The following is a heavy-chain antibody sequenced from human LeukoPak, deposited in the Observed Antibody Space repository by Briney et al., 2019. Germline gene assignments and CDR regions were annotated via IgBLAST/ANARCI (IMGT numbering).Heavy chain of an antibody. V-gene: IGHV3-23*01. CDR2: ISGSGSNT. CDR3: AKTGDCFDSSGYYRPDAFDI. Sequence: GGSLRPSCAASGFTFISYAMSWVREAPGKRLEWVSAISGSGSNTYYADSVKGRFTISRDNSQNTLYLQMNSLRAEDTAVYYCAKTGDCFDSSGYYRPDAFDIWGRGTIVTVSS. J-gene: IGHJ3*02. CDR1: GFTFISYA. D-gene: IGHD3-22*01.